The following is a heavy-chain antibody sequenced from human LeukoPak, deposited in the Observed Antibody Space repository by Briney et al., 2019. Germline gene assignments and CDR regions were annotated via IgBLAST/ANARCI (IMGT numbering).Heavy chain of an antibody. J-gene: IGHJ4*02. D-gene: IGHD6-25*01. CDR2: NNLKSGGT. CDR1: GHTFTGSL. CDR3: ARDVSTSATWELDY. V-gene: IGHV1-2*02. Sequence: ASVKVSCKASGHTFTGSLLHWVRQAPGQGLEYMGWNNLKSGGTFYAQRFRARVTMTRDTSISTAYMDLSRLTSDDTAVYFCARDVSTSATWELDYWGQGTLVTVSS.